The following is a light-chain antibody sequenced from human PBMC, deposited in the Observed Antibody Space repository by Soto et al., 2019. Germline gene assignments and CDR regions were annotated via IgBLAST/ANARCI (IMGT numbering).Light chain of an antibody. CDR1: QSVSGY. V-gene: IGKV3-11*01. Sequence: EIGLTQSPATLSLSPGERATLSCRASQSVSGYLAWYQQKPGQAPRLLIYDTSNRATDIPPRFSGSGSGTDFTLTISSLEPEEFAVYFCHQRSAWPLTFGPGTEVDIK. J-gene: IGKJ3*01. CDR3: HQRSAWPLT. CDR2: DTS.